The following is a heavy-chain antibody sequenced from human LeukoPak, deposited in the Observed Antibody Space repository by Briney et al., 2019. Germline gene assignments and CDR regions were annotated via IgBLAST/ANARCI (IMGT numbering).Heavy chain of an antibody. CDR3: ARDGFGTGSN. Sequence: PGGSLRLSCAASGLTFSNYWMDWVCQAPGKGLEWVANIKQDGSEKNYVDSVKGRFIISRDNAKNSLYLQMNTLRADDTAVYYCARDGFGTGSNWGQGTLVTVSS. CDR2: IKQDGSEK. CDR1: GLTFSNYW. D-gene: IGHD3-16*01. J-gene: IGHJ4*02. V-gene: IGHV3-7*03.